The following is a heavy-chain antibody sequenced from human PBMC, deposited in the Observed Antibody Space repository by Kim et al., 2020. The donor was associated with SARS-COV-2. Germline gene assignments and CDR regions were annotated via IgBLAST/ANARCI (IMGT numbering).Heavy chain of an antibody. CDR1: GFNFRTYA. CDR2: TSGSGDKT. V-gene: IGHV3-23*01. J-gene: IGHJ4*02. CDR3: ARDLQYQFAY. D-gene: IGHD4-4*01. Sequence: GGSLRLSCVASGFNFRTYAMSWVRQGPGKGLEWVSATSGSGDKTFYADSVKGRFTISRDNSKNTLYLQMNSLREEDTAIYYCARDLQYQFAYWGQGALVTVSS.